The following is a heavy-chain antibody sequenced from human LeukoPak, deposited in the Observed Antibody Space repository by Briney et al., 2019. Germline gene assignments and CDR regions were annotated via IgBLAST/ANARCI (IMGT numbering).Heavy chain of an antibody. Sequence: ASVKVSCKASGYTFTGYYMHWVRQAPGQGLEWMGWISAYNGNTNYAQKLQGRVTMATDTSTSTAYMELRSLRSDGTAVYYCARDPPWIQLWSYYYYYYGMDVWGQGTTVTVSS. D-gene: IGHD5-18*01. CDR1: GYTFTGYY. V-gene: IGHV1-18*04. J-gene: IGHJ6*02. CDR2: ISAYNGNT. CDR3: ARDPPWIQLWSYYYYYYGMDV.